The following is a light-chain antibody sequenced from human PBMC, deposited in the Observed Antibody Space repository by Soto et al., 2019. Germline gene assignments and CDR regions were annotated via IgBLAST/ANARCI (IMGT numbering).Light chain of an antibody. V-gene: IGKV3-15*01. CDR1: QSFRGL. J-gene: IGKJ4*01. CDR3: QQYNTGPPLT. CDR2: GAS. Sequence: TQSPVTLYLSPGARATLSCRASQSFRGLLAWYQQKPGQAPRLLIYGASTRATGIPARFSGSGSGTEFTLTISSLQSEDFAVYYCQQYNTGPPLTFGGGTKVDIK.